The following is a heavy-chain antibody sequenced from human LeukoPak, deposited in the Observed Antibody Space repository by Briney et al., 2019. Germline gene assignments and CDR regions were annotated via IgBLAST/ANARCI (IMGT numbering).Heavy chain of an antibody. Sequence: PSETLSHTCTVSGASINTNNYYWGWIRQPPGKGLEWTGSIYDSGSTNYNPSLKSRVTISVDTSKNQFSLKLSSVTAADTAVYYCARGRDVVVVAQDGVLDYWGQGTLVTVSS. CDR1: GASINTNNYY. D-gene: IGHD2-15*01. J-gene: IGHJ4*02. CDR2: IYDSGST. CDR3: ARGRDVVVVAQDGVLDY. V-gene: IGHV4-39*07.